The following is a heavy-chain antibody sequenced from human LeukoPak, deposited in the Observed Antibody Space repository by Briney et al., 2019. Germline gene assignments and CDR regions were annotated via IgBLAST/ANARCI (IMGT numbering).Heavy chain of an antibody. V-gene: IGHV1-18*01. Sequence: ASVKVSCKASGYRFTSYSISCVRQAPGQGLEWVGWISSYNGKTNYGKNVQGRVTMTTDTSTSTAYMELRSLRSDDTAIYDCARNHDSTKDGNDYWGQGTLVTVSS. J-gene: IGHJ4*02. CDR2: ISSYNGKT. CDR1: GYRFTSYS. D-gene: IGHD2/OR15-2a*01. CDR3: ARNHDSTKDGNDY.